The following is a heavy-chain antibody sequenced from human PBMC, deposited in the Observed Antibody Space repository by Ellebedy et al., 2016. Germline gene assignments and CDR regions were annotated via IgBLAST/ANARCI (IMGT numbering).Heavy chain of an antibody. CDR1: GFTFRTYT. CDR3: ARTYDFWSSSRFDY. J-gene: IGHJ4*02. CDR2: ISSSGSHI. D-gene: IGHD3-3*01. V-gene: IGHV3-21*01. Sequence: GESLKISXAASGFTFRTYTMNWVRQAPGKGLEWVSSISSSGSHIYYADSVKGRLTISRDNAKNSLSLQMNSLRAEDTAVYYCARTYDFWSSSRFDYWGQGTLVTVSS.